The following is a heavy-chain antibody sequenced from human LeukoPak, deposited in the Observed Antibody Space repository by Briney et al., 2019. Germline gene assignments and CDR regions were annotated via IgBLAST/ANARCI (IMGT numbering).Heavy chain of an antibody. V-gene: IGHV3-48*04. CDR1: EFTFSSYS. CDR2: ISTSGSSI. J-gene: IGHJ4*02. D-gene: IGHD3-10*01. CDR3: ARDAYGSGSYGSY. Sequence: GGSLRLSCAASEFTFSSYSTHGVRQAPGKGLEWVSYISTSGSSIYYADSVKGRFTISRDNAKNSLYLQMNSLRAEDTAVYYCARDAYGSGSYGSYWGQGTLVTVSS.